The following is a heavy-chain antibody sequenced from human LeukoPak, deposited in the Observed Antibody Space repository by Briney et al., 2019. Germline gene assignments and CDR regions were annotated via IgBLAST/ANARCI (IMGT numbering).Heavy chain of an antibody. V-gene: IGHV4-38-2*02. D-gene: IGHD3-9*01. Sequence: SETLSLTCTVSGYSISSGYYWGWIRQPPGKGLEWIGSIYHSGSTYYNPSLKSRVTIIDTSKNQFSLTLSSVTAADTAVYYCARRTTYFGWRPSESPSCFAYWGQGTLVTVSS. CDR2: IYHSGST. J-gene: IGHJ4*02. CDR1: GYSISSGYY. CDR3: ARRTTYFGWRPSESPSCFAY.